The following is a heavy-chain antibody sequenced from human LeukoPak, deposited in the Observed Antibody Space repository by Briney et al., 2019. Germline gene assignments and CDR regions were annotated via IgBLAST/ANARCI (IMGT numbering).Heavy chain of an antibody. Sequence: SETLSLTCAVSGGSISSSNWWSWVRQPPGKGLEWIGYIYYSGSTYYNPSLKSRVTISVDTSKNQFSLKLSSVTAADTAVYYCASQSSGYYFDYWGQGTLVTVSS. D-gene: IGHD6-6*01. J-gene: IGHJ4*02. V-gene: IGHV4-4*02. CDR2: IYYSGST. CDR3: ASQSSGYYFDY. CDR1: GGSISSSNW.